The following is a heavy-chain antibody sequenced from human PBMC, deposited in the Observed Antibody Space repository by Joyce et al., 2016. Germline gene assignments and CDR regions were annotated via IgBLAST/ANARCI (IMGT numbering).Heavy chain of an antibody. Sequence: EVQLVQSGAEVKKPGESLKISCKASGYSVTTYWIGWVRQMPGKGLEWMGIIFPGNSDIRYSPSFQGQVTISADRSISTAYLQWSSLKASDTAMYYCARWGDNWGNYFFDYWGQGTLVTVSS. V-gene: IGHV5-51*01. J-gene: IGHJ4*02. CDR3: ARWGDNWGNYFFDY. D-gene: IGHD7-27*01. CDR2: IFPGNSDI. CDR1: GYSVTTYW.